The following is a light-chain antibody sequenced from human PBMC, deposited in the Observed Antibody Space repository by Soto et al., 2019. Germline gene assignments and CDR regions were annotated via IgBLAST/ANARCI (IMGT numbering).Light chain of an antibody. Sequence: EVVMTQSPLSLPVTLGQPASISCRSSQSLVYSDGNAYLIWFQQRPGQSPRRLIFKVSNRDSGVPDRFSGSGAGSDFTLKISRVEDEDVGVYYCMQGSFWQWTLGQGTKVDIK. V-gene: IGKV2-30*01. CDR1: QSLVYSDGNAY. J-gene: IGKJ1*01. CDR3: MQGSFWQWT. CDR2: KVS.